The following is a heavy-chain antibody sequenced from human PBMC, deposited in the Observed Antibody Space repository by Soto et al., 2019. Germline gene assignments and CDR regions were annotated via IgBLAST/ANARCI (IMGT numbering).Heavy chain of an antibody. D-gene: IGHD3-22*01. J-gene: IGHJ4*02. CDR1: GFTFSSYA. V-gene: IGHV3-30-3*01. CDR2: ISYDGSNK. Sequence: GGSLRLSCAASGFTFSSYAMHWVRQAPGKGLEWVAVISYDGSNKYYADSVKGRFTISRDNSKNTLYLQMNSLRSEDTAVYYCASAFYYDRSVPDYWGQGTLVTVSS. CDR3: ASAFYYDRSVPDY.